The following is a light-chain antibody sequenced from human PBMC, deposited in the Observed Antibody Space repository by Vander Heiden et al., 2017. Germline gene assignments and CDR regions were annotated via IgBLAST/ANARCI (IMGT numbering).Light chain of an antibody. J-gene: IGKJ3*01. Sequence: IQMTQSPSTLSASVGDRVTVTCQASQSIRKWLAWYQQKPGKAPKLLIFDASSLQSGVPSRFSGSGSETEFTLTISSLQPDDSATYYCQQYNTYSVTFGPGTTVEIK. CDR3: QQYNTYSVT. CDR2: DAS. CDR1: QSIRKW. V-gene: IGKV1-5*01.